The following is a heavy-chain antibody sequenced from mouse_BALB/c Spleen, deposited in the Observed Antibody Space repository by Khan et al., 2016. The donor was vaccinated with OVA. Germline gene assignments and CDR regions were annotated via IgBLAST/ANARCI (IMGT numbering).Heavy chain of an antibody. CDR1: GYTFTSYT. CDR3: ARDGAYYRNDGWFAY. V-gene: IGHV1-4*01. D-gene: IGHD2-14*01. J-gene: IGHJ3*01. CDR2: INPSSGYT. Sequence: QVQLKESGAELARPGASVKMSCKASGYTFTSYTIHWIKQRPGQGLEWIGYINPSSGYTNYNQKFKDKATLTADKSSTTAYMQLSSLTSDASAVYYCARDGAYYRNDGWFAYWGQGTLVTGSA.